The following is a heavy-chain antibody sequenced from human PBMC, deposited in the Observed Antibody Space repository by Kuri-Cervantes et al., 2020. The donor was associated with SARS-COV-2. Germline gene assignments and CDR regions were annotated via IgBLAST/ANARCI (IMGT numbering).Heavy chain of an antibody. V-gene: IGHV3-30*18. Sequence: GGSLRLSCAASGFNFSRTDMHRVRQAPGKGLEWAAVISHDGKNKKCIASGKGRFTISRDNSQNTLYLHMKSLRSEDTAMYYCAKDRVGVQDFWGQGTLVTVSS. D-gene: IGHD2-21*01. J-gene: IGHJ4*02. CDR2: ISHDGKNK. CDR3: AKDRVGVQDF. CDR1: GFNFSRTD.